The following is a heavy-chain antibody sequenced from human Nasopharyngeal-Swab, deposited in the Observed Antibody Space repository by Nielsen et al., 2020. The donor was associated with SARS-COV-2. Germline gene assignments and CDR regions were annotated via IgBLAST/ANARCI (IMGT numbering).Heavy chain of an antibody. V-gene: IGHV6-1*01. J-gene: IGHJ4*02. CDR2: TYYRSMWNN. Sequence: SETLSLTCAISGDSVSSNTAAWNWIRQSPSRGLEWLGRTYYRSMWNNDYAVSVRGRITINPDPSKNQFSLQLNSVTPEDTAVYYWARIAVAVSPVWGQGTLVTVSS. CDR1: GDSVSSNTAA. D-gene: IGHD6-19*01. CDR3: ARIAVAVSPV.